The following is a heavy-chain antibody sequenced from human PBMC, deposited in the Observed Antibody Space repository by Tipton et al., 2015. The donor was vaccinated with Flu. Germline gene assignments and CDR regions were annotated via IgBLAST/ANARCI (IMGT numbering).Heavy chain of an antibody. D-gene: IGHD3-10*01. CDR3: ARGLYGSGSYQRRYFDS. CDR2: IFRTGNT. V-gene: IGHV4-38-2*02. J-gene: IGHJ4*02. Sequence: TLSLTCTISGDSISSDYYWGWIRQSPGKGLEWIGNIFRTGNTYRNPSFKSRVTISVDTSKNQFSLKLSSVTAADTAVYYCARGLYGSGSYQRRYFDSWGQGTLVTVSS. CDR1: GDSISSDYY.